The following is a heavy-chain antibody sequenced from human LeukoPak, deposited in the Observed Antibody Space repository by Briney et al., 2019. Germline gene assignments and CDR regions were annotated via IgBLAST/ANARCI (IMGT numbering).Heavy chain of an antibody. CDR3: ARGEYSSSIGYYYYYMDV. CDR2: IYYSGST. J-gene: IGHJ6*03. CDR1: GGSISSYY. V-gene: IGHV4-59*01. Sequence: SETLSLTCTVSGGSISSYYWSWLRQPPGKGLEWIGYIYYSGSTNYNPSLKSRVTISVDTSKNQLSLKLSSVTAADTAVYYCARGEYSSSIGYYYYYMDVWGKGTTVTVSS. D-gene: IGHD6-6*01.